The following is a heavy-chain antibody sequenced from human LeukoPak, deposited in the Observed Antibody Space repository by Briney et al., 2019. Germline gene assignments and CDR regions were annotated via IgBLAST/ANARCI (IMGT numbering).Heavy chain of an antibody. CDR1: GFSFRSYS. CDR3: ARGHGDSAMVIAPFFDY. D-gene: IGHD5-18*01. J-gene: IGHJ4*02. Sequence: PGGSLRLSCAASGFSFRSYSMNWVRRAPGKGLEWVSYISASGSTIFYADSVKGRFTISRDDAKNSLYLQVNSLRAEDTAVYYCARGHGDSAMVIAPFFDYWGQGTLVTVSS. CDR2: ISASGSTI. V-gene: IGHV3-48*01.